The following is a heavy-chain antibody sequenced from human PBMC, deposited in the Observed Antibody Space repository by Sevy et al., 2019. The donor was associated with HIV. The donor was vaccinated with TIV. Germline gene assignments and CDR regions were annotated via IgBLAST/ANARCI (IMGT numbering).Heavy chain of an antibody. CDR1: GDSVSSSNAA. CDR2: TYFRSQWYN. Sequence: SQTLSLTCVISGDSVSSSNAAWNWIRQSPSRGLEWLGRTYFRSQWYNDYAPSVRGRITINPDTSKNQFSLQLNSVTPDDTAVYFCSRDVGNLWPPGFDSWGQGTLVTVSS. J-gene: IGHJ4*02. V-gene: IGHV6-1*01. CDR3: SRDVGNLWPPGFDS.